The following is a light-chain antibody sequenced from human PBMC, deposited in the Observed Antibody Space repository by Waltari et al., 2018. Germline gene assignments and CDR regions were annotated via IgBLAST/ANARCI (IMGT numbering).Light chain of an antibody. V-gene: IGLV2-11*01. CDR2: DVS. CDR3: CSYAGSYTPLYV. CDR1: SSDGGGSNY. J-gene: IGLJ1*01. Sequence: QSALTQPRSVSGSPGQSVTIYCTGTSSDGGGSNYVSWYQQHPGKAPKLMIYDVSKRPSGVPERLSGSKSGNTSSLTISGLQAEDEADYYCCSYAGSYTPLYVFGTGTKVTVL.